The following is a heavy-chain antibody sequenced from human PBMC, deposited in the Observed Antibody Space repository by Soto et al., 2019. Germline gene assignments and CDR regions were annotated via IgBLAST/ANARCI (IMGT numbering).Heavy chain of an antibody. CDR3: ARRTKYYYDSSGLWAAFDI. CDR2: IDPSDSYT. D-gene: IGHD3-22*01. CDR1: GDSFTSYW. V-gene: IGHV5-10-1*01. Sequence: PVGSLKISCNGSGDSFTSYWISWVRQMPWKGLEWMGRIDPSDSYTNYSPSFQGHVTISADKSISTAYLQWSSLKASDTAMYYCARRTKYYYDSSGLWAAFDIWGQGTMVTVSS. J-gene: IGHJ3*02.